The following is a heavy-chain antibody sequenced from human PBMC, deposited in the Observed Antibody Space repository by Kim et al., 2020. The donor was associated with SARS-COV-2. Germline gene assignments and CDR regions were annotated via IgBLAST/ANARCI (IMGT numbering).Heavy chain of an antibody. D-gene: IGHD2-2*01. CDR1: GASISSSSYY. CDR3: ARHYCRTATCFRVMDV. V-gene: IGHV4-39*01. J-gene: IGHJ6*02. Sequence: SETLSLTCTVSGASISSSSYYWGWIRQPPGMGPEWIGTIYYSGSTYYNPSLKSRVTISVDTSKNQFSLRLSSVTAADTAVYYCARHYCRTATCFRVMDVWGRGTAVPVSS. CDR2: IYYSGST.